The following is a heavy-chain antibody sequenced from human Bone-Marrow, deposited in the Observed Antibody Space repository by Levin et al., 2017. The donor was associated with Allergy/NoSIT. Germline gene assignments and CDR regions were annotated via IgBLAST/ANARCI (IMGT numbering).Heavy chain of an antibody. J-gene: IGHJ4*02. CDR2: IRNKANSDTT. D-gene: IGHD3-10*01. Sequence: GGSLRLSCAASGFSFSDHYMDWVRQAPGKGLEWVGRIRNKANSDTTEYAASVKGRFTISRDDSKNSLYLQMNSLKTEDAAVYFGAGGQGNCDGSGSYYDYWGQGTLVTVSS. CDR3: AGGQGNCDGSGSYYDY. CDR1: GFSFSDHY. V-gene: IGHV3-72*01.